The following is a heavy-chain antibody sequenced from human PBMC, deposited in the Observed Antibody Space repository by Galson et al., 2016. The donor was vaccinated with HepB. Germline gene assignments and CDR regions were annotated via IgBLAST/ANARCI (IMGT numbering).Heavy chain of an antibody. CDR1: GYTFTNYG. V-gene: IGHV1-18*01. Sequence: SVTVSCKASGYTFTNYGIGWVRQAPGQGLEWMGWISAYNGHTNYAQKLQGRVTMTTDTSTSTAYMELRSLRSEDTAVYYCATFLEYASSWFEDEYLQHWGQGTLVSVSS. CDR3: ATFLEYASSWFEDEYLQH. CDR2: ISAYNGHT. D-gene: IGHD6-13*01. J-gene: IGHJ1*01.